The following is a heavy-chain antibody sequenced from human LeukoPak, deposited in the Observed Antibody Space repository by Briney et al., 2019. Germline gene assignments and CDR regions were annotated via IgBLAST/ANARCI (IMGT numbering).Heavy chain of an antibody. J-gene: IGHJ5*02. CDR3: ARVSTVAAAGVPNWFDP. CDR2: IYTSGST. D-gene: IGHD6-13*01. V-gene: IGHV4-61*02. CDR1: GGSISSGSYY. Sequence: SETLSLTCTVSGGSISSGSYYWSWIRQPAGKGLEWIGRIYTSGSTNYNPSLKSRVTISVDTSKNQFSLKLSSVTAADTAVYYCARVSTVAAAGVPNWFDPWGQGTLVTASS.